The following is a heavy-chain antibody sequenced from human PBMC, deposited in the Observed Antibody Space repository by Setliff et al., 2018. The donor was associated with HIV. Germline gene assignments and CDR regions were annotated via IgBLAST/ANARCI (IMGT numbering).Heavy chain of an antibody. D-gene: IGHD4-17*01. V-gene: IGHV3-53*01. CDR1: GFTVSRYY. Sequence: GGSLRLSCAASGFTVSRYYMSWVRQAPGKGLEWVSIIYSGGTTYYADSVKGRFTVSRDNSKYTLYLQMNSLRVEDTAVYYCAKDFTTTVTTLNWFDPWGQGTLVTVSS. CDR2: IYSGGTT. J-gene: IGHJ5*02. CDR3: AKDFTTTVTTLNWFDP.